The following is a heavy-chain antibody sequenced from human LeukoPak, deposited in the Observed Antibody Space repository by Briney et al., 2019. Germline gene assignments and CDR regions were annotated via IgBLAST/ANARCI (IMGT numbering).Heavy chain of an antibody. CDR2: IYYSGST. Sequence: PSETLSLTCTVSGGSISSSTSGWGWYWGWIRQPPGKGLEWIGSIYYSGSTYYNPSLKSRVTISVDRSKNQFSLKLSSVTAADTAVYYCARAKGYYGSGSLFDSWGQGTLVTVSS. CDR1: GGSISSSTSGWGWY. CDR3: ARAKGYYGSGSLFDS. V-gene: IGHV4-39*07. D-gene: IGHD3-10*01. J-gene: IGHJ4*02.